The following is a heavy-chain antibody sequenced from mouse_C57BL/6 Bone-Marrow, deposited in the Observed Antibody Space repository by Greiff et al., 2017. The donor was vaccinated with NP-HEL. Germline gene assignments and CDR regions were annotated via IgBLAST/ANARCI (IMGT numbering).Heavy chain of an antibody. CDR3: ARCMYGSRFAY. CDR2: IDPSDSYT. CDR1: GYTFTSYW. J-gene: IGHJ3*01. Sequence: QVQLQQPGAELVRPGTSVKLSCKASGYTFTSYWMHWVKQRPGQGLEWIGVIDPSDSYTNYNQKFKGKATLTVDKSSSTAYMQLSSLTSEDSAVYYCARCMYGSRFAYWGQGTLVTVSA. V-gene: IGHV1-59*01. D-gene: IGHD1-1*01.